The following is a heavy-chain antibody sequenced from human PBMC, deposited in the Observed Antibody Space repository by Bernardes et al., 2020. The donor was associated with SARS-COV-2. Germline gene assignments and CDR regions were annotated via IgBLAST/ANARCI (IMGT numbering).Heavy chain of an antibody. CDR3: ARGGYSYGRLRYNWFDP. V-gene: IGHV1-69*13. D-gene: IGHD5-18*01. CDR2: IIPIFGTA. CDR1: GYTFSNYG. Sequence: SVKVSCKASGYTFSNYGISWVRQAPGQGLEWMGGIIPIFGTANYAQKFQGRVTITADESTSTAYMELSSLRSEDTAVYYCARGGYSYGRLRYNWFDPWGQGTLVTVSS. J-gene: IGHJ5*02.